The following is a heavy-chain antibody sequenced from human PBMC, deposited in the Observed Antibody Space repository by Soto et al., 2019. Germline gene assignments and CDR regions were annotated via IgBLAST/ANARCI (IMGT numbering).Heavy chain of an antibody. D-gene: IGHD4-17*01. CDR3: ARDGDSLDY. CDR1: GYSFSSHW. Sequence: EVQLVQSGAEVKKPGESLTISCKGSGYSFSSHWITWVRQMPGRGLEWMGRIDPRDSYTDYSPSFQGHVTSSSEKSISTAYLHWSSLKSSDTAVYYCARDGDSLDYWGRGTLLTFSS. J-gene: IGHJ4*01. CDR2: IDPRDSYT. V-gene: IGHV5-10-1*03.